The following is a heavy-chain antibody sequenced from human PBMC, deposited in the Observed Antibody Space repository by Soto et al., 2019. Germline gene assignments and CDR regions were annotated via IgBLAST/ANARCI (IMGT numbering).Heavy chain of an antibody. CDR2: IKSKSDGETT. CDR3: TTDRILWFREHTLAMDI. V-gene: IGHV3-15*01. J-gene: IGHJ6*03. CDR1: GFTFRNAW. Sequence: EVELVESGGGLVKPGGPLTLSCEGSGFTFRNAWMSWVRQAPGKGLELVGRIKSKSDGETTDYAVPVKGRFTISRDDSINTFYLPMSSLKSEDTAVYYCTTDRILWFREHTLAMDIWAEGTTVT. D-gene: IGHD3-10*01.